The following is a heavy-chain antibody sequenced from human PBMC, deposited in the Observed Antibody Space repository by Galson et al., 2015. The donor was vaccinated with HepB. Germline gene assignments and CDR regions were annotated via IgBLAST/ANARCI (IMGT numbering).Heavy chain of an antibody. CDR3: ARDSVWGIAVEISNWFDP. D-gene: IGHD6-19*01. V-gene: IGHV1-18*01. CDR1: GYTFTSYG. CDR2: ISAYNGNT. J-gene: IGHJ5*02. Sequence: SVKVSCKASGYTFTSYGISWVRQAPGQGLEWMGWISAYNGNTNYAQKLQGRVTMTTDTSTSTAYMELRSLRSDDTAVYYCARDSVWGIAVEISNWFDPWGQGTLVTVSS.